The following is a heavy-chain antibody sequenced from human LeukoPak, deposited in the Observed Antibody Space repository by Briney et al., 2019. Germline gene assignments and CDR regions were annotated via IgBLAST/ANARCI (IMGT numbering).Heavy chain of an antibody. CDR2: VNRDGTEK. V-gene: IGHV3-7*04. CDR1: GFNFSDSR. Sequence: GGSLRLSCVPSGFNFSDSRMTWVRHAPGKGLQWVANVNRDGTEKHFLDSVEGRFTISRDNAKKSLYLQMCSLRPQDTAVYFCVRGDWYFESWGQGTLVSVSS. J-gene: IGHJ4*02. CDR3: VRGDWYFES. D-gene: IGHD2-21*01.